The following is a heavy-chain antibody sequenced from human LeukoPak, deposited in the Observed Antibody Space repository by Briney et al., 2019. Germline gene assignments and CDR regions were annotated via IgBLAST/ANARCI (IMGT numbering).Heavy chain of an antibody. V-gene: IGHV3-48*01. J-gene: IGHJ4*02. Sequence: GGSLRLSCAASGFTFSTYTMNWVRQAPGKGLEWVSYISSSSSNILYADSVKGRFTISRDNAKNSLYLQMNSLRAEDTAVYYCARDDTVTSHFDYWGQGTLVTVSS. CDR3: ARDDTVTSHFDY. CDR2: ISSSSSNI. D-gene: IGHD4-11*01. CDR1: GFTFSTYT.